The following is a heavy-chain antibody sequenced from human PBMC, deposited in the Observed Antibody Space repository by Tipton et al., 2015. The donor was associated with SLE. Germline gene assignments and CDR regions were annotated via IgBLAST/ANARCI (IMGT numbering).Heavy chain of an antibody. V-gene: IGHV4-59*08. D-gene: IGHD5-12*01. CDR1: GVSIRSYY. CDR2: IYYSGNT. J-gene: IGHJ4*02. Sequence: TLSLTCTVSGVSIRSYYWSWIRQPPGKGLEWIGYIYYSGNTNYNPSLKSRVTMSVDTSKNQFSLKLSSVTAADTAVYYCARRQWGSGYDYFDYWGQGTLVSASS. CDR3: ARRQWGSGYDYFDY.